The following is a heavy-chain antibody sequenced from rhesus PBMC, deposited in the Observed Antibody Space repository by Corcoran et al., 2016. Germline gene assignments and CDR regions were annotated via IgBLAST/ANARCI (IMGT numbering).Heavy chain of an antibody. CDR3: ARVNTYHAFDF. CDR1: GYSISSAYG. D-gene: IGHD2-15*01. J-gene: IGHJ3*01. Sequence: QVQLQESGPGLVKPSETLSLSCDVSGYSISSAYGWNWIRQPPGKGLEWMGYIGGSSGSTANNASLHRRFTISIDTSKNQFSLTLSSVSAADTAVYHCARVNTYHAFDFWGQGLRVTVAS. CDR2: IGGSSGST. V-gene: IGHV4-127*01.